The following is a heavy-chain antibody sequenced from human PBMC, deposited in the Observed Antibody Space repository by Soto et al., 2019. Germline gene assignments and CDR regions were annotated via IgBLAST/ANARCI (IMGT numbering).Heavy chain of an antibody. Sequence: QVQLVQSGAEVKKPGASVKVSCKASGYTFTSYGISWVRQAPGQRPEWMGWISAYNGNIKYAQNLQGSVTMTTNTSTSTAYMELSSLGSDDAAVYYCSRDPEIFNDWGQGTLDTVSS. CDR1: GYTFTSYG. CDR3: SRDPEIFND. J-gene: IGHJ4*02. V-gene: IGHV1-18*01. CDR2: ISAYNGNI.